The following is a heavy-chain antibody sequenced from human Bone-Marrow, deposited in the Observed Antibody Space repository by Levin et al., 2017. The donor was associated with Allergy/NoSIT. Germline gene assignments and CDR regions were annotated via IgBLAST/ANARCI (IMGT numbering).Heavy chain of an antibody. D-gene: IGHD4-17*01. CDR3: ARATYGDYNYFDL. CDR1: GGSINTNNYY. Sequence: TSETLSLTCTVSGGSINTNNYYWSWIRQAPGKGLECIGYISYTGSTNYNPSLESRVTISVDTSKSQFSLKINSVTAADTAVFYCARATYGDYNYFDLWGRGTLVTVSS. CDR2: ISYTGST. V-gene: IGHV4-61*05. J-gene: IGHJ2*01.